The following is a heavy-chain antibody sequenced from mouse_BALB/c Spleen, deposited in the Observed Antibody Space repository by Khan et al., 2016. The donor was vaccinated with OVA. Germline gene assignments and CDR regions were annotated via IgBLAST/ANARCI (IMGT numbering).Heavy chain of an antibody. V-gene: IGHV1-4*01. CDR1: GYTFTTYT. J-gene: IGHJ3*01. CDR2: IIPSNDYT. CDR3: VREGAYYRSDGWFAY. D-gene: IGHD2-14*01. Sequence: QVQLQQSGAELARPGASVKMSCKASGYTFTTYTIHWVKQRPGQGLEWIGYIIPSNDYTNYNQKFKDRATLTADKSTSTASMQLSSLTSEDSAVYTCVREGAYYRSDGWFAYWGQGTLVTVSA.